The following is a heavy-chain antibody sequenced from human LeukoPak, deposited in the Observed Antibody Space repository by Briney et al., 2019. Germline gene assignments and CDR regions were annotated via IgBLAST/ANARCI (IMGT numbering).Heavy chain of an antibody. CDR1: GGSISSYY. CDR3: ARVKKSQYYYDSSGRFDP. V-gene: IGHV4-59*08. Sequence: SETLSLTCTVSGGSISSYYWSWVRQPPGKGLEWIGYVSYSGSTDYNPSLKSRVIISIDTSKNQFSLKLSSVTAADTAVYYCARVKKSQYYYDSSGRFDPWGQGTLVTVSS. D-gene: IGHD3-22*01. J-gene: IGHJ5*02. CDR2: VSYSGST.